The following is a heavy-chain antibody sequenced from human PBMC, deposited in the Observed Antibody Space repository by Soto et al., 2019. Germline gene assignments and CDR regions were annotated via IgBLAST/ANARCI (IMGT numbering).Heavy chain of an antibody. J-gene: IGHJ5*02. D-gene: IGHD3-22*01. V-gene: IGHV4-30-2*01. CDR3: ARGEDSSGYYSWFHP. Sequence: TLSRNCVDPGGCISSKKYSWSWIRQPPGKGLEWIGYIYHSGSTYYNPSLKSRVTISVDRSKNQSSLKLSSVTAADTAVYYCARGEDSSGYYSWFHPWGQGTLVPVSS. CDR1: GGCISSKKYS. CDR2: IYHSGST.